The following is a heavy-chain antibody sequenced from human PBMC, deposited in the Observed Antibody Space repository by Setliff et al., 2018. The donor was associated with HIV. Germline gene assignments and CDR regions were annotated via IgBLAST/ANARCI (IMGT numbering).Heavy chain of an antibody. V-gene: IGHV4-39*07. CDR3: ASMERGSGFSNRNYFDY. D-gene: IGHD6-19*01. J-gene: IGHJ4*02. CDR2: LYSTWST. Sequence: SETLSLTCTVSGASIDSGFHYWGWIRQSPGKGLEWIASLYSTWSTYYNPSLKGRLTISAGPSKSQFSLKLSSVTAADTAVYYCASMERGSGFSNRNYFDYWGQGTLVTVSS. CDR1: GASIDSGFHY.